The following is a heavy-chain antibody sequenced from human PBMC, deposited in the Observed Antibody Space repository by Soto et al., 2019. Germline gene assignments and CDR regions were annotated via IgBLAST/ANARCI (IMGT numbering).Heavy chain of an antibody. Sequence: GSLRLSCAASGFTFSSYWMSWVRQAPGKGLXWVANIKQDGSEKYYVDSVKGRFTISRDNAKNSPYLQMNSLRAEDTAVYYCARDSDFWSGQTYYYYYGMDVWGQGTTVTVSS. CDR3: ARDSDFWSGQTYYYYYGMDV. J-gene: IGHJ6*02. D-gene: IGHD3-3*01. CDR1: GFTFSSYW. CDR2: IKQDGSEK. V-gene: IGHV3-7*01.